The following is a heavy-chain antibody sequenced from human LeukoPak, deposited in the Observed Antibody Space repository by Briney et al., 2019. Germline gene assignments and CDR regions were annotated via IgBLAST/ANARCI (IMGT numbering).Heavy chain of an antibody. D-gene: IGHD6-19*01. V-gene: IGHV3-7*03. CDR2: INEDGSEK. Sequence: SGGSLRLSCAASGFSFGNYWMKWVRQDPVKGLEWVANINEDGSEKYYVDSVRGRFIISRDNAKNSLYLQMNSLRAEDTAVYYCAKSSLEINDSGWVSPVDYWGQGTLVTVSS. CDR1: GFSFGNYW. J-gene: IGHJ4*02. CDR3: AKSSLEINDSGWVSPVDY.